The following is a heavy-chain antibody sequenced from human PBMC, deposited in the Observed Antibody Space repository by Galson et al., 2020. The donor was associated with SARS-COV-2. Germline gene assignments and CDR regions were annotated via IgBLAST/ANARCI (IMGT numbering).Heavy chain of an antibody. J-gene: IGHJ4*02. CDR1: GFTVSSNY. CDR2: IYSGGST. V-gene: IGHV3-53*04. D-gene: IGHD4-17*01. CDR3: ARTYGDYYFDY. Sequence: TGGSLRLSCAASGFTVSSNYMRWVRQAPGKGLEWVSVIYSGGSTYYADSVKGRFTISRHNSKNTLYLQMNSLRAEDTAVYYCARTYGDYYFDYWGQGTLVTVSS.